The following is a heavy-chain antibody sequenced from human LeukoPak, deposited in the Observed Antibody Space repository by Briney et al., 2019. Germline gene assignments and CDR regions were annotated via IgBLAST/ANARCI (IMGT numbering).Heavy chain of an antibody. Sequence: SETLSLTCTVFGGSISSYYWSWIRQLAGKGLEWIGRIYTSGSTNYNPSLKSRVTISVDTSKNQFSLKLSSVTAADTAVYYCARTTRVVVAATRSDAFDIWGQGTMVTVSS. CDR2: IYTSGST. CDR3: ARTTRVVVAATRSDAFDI. D-gene: IGHD2-15*01. V-gene: IGHV4-4*07. J-gene: IGHJ3*02. CDR1: GGSISSYY.